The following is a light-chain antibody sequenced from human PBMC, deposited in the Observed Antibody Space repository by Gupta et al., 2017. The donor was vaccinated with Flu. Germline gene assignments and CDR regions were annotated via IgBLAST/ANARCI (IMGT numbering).Light chain of an antibody. CDR3: QQDGSSPWT. V-gene: IGKV3-20*01. CDR1: QSVRSNY. J-gene: IGKJ1*01. CDR2: VAS. Sequence: EIVLTQYPGTLSFSSGERGTLSCSASQSVRSNYLAWFQQKPGQAPRLLIYVASSRATGIPDRFSGSGSGTEFTLTISRLEPEDFAMYYCQQDGSSPWTFGQGTKVEIK.